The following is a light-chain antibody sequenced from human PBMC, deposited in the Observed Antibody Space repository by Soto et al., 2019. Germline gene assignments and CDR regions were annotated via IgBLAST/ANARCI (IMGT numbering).Light chain of an antibody. V-gene: IGKV3-15*01. CDR2: GAS. CDR3: QQYKNWPRT. J-gene: IGKJ2*01. CDR1: QSVSSN. Sequence: EIVMTQSPATLSVSPGERATLSCRASQSVSSNLAWYQQKPGQAPRLLIYGASTRATGIPARFSGSGSGTEFTPTISSLQSEDFAVYYCQQYKNWPRTFGQGTKLEIK.